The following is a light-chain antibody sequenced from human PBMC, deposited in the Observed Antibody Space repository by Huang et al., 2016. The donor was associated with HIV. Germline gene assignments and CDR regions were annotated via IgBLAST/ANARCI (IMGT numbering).Light chain of an antibody. J-gene: IGKJ4*01. CDR1: RSVSTN. Sequence: EIVMTQSPATLSVSPGERVTLSCRANRSVSTNLAWYQQRPGQAPMLLIYGSSTRAPGIPARFSGSGSVTDFSLTISSLQSEDFALYYCHQYNNWLLSFGGGTRVDI. CDR3: HQYNNWLLS. CDR2: GSS. V-gene: IGKV3-15*01.